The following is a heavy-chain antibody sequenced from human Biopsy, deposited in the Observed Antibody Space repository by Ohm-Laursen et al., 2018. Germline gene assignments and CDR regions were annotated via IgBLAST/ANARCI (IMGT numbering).Heavy chain of an antibody. Sequence: ASVKVSCKASGCTFAGYYLHWVRQDPGHGLEWMGWINPNSGNANYAQSFQGRLTVTRDTSISTAYMELTSLTFDDTAIYYCARVPAYPSIDGYYGLDLWGQGTTVIVSS. CDR3: ARVPAYPSIDGYYGLDL. CDR2: INPNSGNA. D-gene: IGHD3-9*01. J-gene: IGHJ6*02. V-gene: IGHV1-2*02. CDR1: GCTFAGYY.